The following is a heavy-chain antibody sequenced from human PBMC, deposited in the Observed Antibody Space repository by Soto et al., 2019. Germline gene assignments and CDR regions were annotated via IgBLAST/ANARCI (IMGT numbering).Heavy chain of an antibody. J-gene: IGHJ3*02. Sequence: ASVKVSCKASGYTFTNYAVHWVRQAPGQRLEWMGIINASGGSTRYAQEFQGRVTMTRDTSTSTVYMELSSLRSEDTAVYYCARGSLYSSSWSTTSDAFDIWGQGTMVTVSS. CDR2: INASGGST. CDR3: ARGSLYSSSWSTTSDAFDI. V-gene: IGHV1-46*01. CDR1: GYTFTNYA. D-gene: IGHD6-13*01.